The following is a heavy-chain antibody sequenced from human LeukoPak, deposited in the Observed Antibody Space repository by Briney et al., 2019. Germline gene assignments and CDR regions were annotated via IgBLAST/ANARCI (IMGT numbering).Heavy chain of an antibody. Sequence: PSETLSLTCTVSGYSISSGYYWGWIRQPPGKGLEWIGSIYHSGSTYYNPSLKSRVTISVDTSKNQFSLKLSSVTAADTVMYYCAREGLRFVEWLREYYMDVGCKGTTVTVSS. CDR1: GYSISSGYY. CDR2: IYHSGST. D-gene: IGHD3-3*01. V-gene: IGHV4-38-2*02. J-gene: IGHJ6*03. CDR3: AREGLRFVEWLREYYMDV.